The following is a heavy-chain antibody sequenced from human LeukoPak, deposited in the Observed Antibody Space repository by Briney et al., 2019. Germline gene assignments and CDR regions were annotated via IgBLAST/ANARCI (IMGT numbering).Heavy chain of an antibody. CDR3: ARGMAATGGIFDY. Sequence: PSETLSLTCTVSGGSISSYYWSWIRQPPGKGLEWIGYIYYSGSTNYNPSLKSRVTISVDTSKNQFSLKLSSVTAADTAVYYCARGMAATGGIFDYWGQGTLVTVSS. J-gene: IGHJ4*02. CDR1: GGSISSYY. CDR2: IYYSGST. D-gene: IGHD7-27*01. V-gene: IGHV4-59*12.